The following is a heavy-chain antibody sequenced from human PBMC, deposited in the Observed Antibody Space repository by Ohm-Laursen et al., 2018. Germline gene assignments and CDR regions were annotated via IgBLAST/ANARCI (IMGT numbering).Heavy chain of an antibody. CDR2: IKEDGSEK. V-gene: IGHV3-7*01. CDR1: GFTFSSYW. Sequence: SLRLSCAASGFTFSSYWMSWVRQAPEKGLEWVAKIKEDGSEKYYVDAVKGRFTISRDNAKNSLYLQMNSLRAEDTAVYYCARGGYSSIGYWGQGTLVTVSS. J-gene: IGHJ4*02. CDR3: ARGGYSSIGY. D-gene: IGHD5-18*01.